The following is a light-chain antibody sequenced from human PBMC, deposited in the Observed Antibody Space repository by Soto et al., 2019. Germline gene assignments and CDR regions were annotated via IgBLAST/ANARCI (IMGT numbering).Light chain of an antibody. CDR3: SSYTSSSTKV. CDR1: SSDVGGYNY. J-gene: IGLJ1*01. CDR2: EVS. Sequence: SALTRSASPCGSPGQSIAISCTGTSSDVGGYNYVSWYQQHPGKAPKLMIYEVSNRPSGVSSRFSGSKSGNTASLTISGLQAEDEADYYCSSYTSSSTKVFGTGTKVTV. V-gene: IGLV2-14*01.